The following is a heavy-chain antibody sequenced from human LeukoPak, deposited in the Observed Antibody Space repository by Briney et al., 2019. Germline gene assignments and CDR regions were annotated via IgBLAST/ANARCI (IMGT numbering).Heavy chain of an antibody. J-gene: IGHJ1*01. CDR2: ISESGGTT. CDR3: AKDPSDSWYWYFQH. CDR1: GFTFSSYA. V-gene: IGHV3-23*01. D-gene: IGHD2-15*01. Sequence: TGGSLRLSCAASGFTFSSYAMSWVRQAPGKGLEWVSGISESGGTTYYADSVRGRFTISRDNSKNTLSLQMNSLRAEDTAVYYCAKDPSDSWYWYFQHWGQGTLVTVSS.